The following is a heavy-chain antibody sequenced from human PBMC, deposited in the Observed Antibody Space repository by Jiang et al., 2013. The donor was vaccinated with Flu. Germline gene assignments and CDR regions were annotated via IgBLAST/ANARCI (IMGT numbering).Heavy chain of an antibody. J-gene: IGHJ3*02. CDR2: IDWDDDK. V-gene: IGHV2-70*01. CDR3: ARIPRYYYGSGTLDAFDI. Sequence: KPTQTLTLTCTFSGFSLSTSGMCVSWIRQPPGKALEWLALIDWDDDKYYSTSLKTRLTISKDTSKNQVVLTMTNMDPVDTATYYCARIPRYYYGSGTLDAFDIWGQGTMVTVSS. D-gene: IGHD3-10*01. CDR1: GFSLSTSGMC.